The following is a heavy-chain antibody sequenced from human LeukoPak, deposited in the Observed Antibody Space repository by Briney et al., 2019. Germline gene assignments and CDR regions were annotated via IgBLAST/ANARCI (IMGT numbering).Heavy chain of an antibody. Sequence: SETLSLTCTVSGDSISSNSYYWGWIRQPPGKELEWIGTIYYSGSAFYNPSLKSRVTISVDPSKSQFSLKVHSVTAADTAMYYCARVLTMVRGLIKNNWFDPWGQGTLVTVSS. V-gene: IGHV4-39*01. CDR3: ARVLTMVRGLIKNNWFDP. D-gene: IGHD3-10*01. CDR1: GDSISSNSYY. J-gene: IGHJ5*02. CDR2: IYYSGSA.